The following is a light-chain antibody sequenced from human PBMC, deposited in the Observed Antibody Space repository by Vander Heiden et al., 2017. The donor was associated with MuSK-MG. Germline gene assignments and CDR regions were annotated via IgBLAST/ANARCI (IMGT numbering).Light chain of an antibody. CDR1: QSVSSN. J-gene: IGKJ3*01. Sequence: EIVMTQSPATLPVSPGERATLSCRASQSVSSNLAWYQQKPGQAPRLLIYGASTRASGIPARFTGSWSGTEFTLTISSLQSEDFAVYYCQQYNNWPPFTFGHGTKVDIK. CDR2: GAS. V-gene: IGKV3-15*01. CDR3: QQYNNWPPFT.